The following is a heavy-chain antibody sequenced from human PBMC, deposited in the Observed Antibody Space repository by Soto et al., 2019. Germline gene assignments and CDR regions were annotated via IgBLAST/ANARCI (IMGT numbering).Heavy chain of an antibody. CDR3: VHRAGMGGNSWLPGH. D-gene: IGHD6-13*01. CDR1: GFSLSTSEVG. J-gene: IGHJ4*02. CDR2: LYWDDDK. Sequence: QITLKESGPTLVKPTQTLTLTCTFSGFSLSTSEVGVGWIRQPPGKALEWPALLYWDDDKRYNPSLKSRLTITKDTSKNQVVLTLTNMDPVDTATYYCVHRAGMGGNSWLPGHWGQGTLVTVSS. V-gene: IGHV2-5*02.